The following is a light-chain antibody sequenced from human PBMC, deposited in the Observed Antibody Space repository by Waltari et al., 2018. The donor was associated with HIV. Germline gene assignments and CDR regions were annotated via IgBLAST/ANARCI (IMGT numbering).Light chain of an antibody. CDR1: QSVSSSY. Sequence: ELMLTQSLGTTPLSPAETATLSLRASQSVSSSYLACYQQKTGQAPRLLIYGASSRATGTPARFSGSGSGTDFTLTISRLEPEDFAVFYCQQYGSSPSLTFGGGTKVELK. CDR3: QQYGSSPSLT. J-gene: IGKJ4*01. CDR2: GAS. V-gene: IGKV3-20*01.